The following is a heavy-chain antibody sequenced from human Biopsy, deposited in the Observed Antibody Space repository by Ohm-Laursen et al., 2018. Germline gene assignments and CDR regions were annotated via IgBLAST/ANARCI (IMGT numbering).Heavy chain of an antibody. D-gene: IGHD3-3*01. Sequence: TLSLTCTVSGGSMSSYYWGWIRQPPGKGLEWIGNIYHSGSTYYNPSLKSLVTISVKKSKNQFSLKLSSVTAADTAVYYCARLEWRDTFFDFWGQGRLVTVSS. V-gene: IGHV4-59*04. CDR1: GGSMSSYY. CDR3: ARLEWRDTFFDF. J-gene: IGHJ4*02. CDR2: IYHSGST.